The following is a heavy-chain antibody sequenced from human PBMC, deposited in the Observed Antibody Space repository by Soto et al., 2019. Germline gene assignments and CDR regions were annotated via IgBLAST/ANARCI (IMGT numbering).Heavy chain of an antibody. Sequence: EAQLLESGGDLIQPGGSLTLSCAAAGFTFASHAMSWVRQAPGKGLEWVSGIIANGGRANYADSVKGRFSLSRDTSKNPMFLQMGSLTAEDTAIYYCASWVIALGGTGYFRHWGQGTLVTVSS. D-gene: IGHD6-19*01. V-gene: IGHV3-23*01. J-gene: IGHJ1*01. CDR1: GFTFASHA. CDR3: ASWVIALGGTGYFRH. CDR2: IIANGGRA.